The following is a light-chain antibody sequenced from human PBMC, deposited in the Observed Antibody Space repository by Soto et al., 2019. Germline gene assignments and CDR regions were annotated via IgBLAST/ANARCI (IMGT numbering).Light chain of an antibody. J-gene: IGKJ1*01. V-gene: IGKV1-5*01. Sequence: DIQMTQSPSTLSASVGDRVSIACRASQSISSSLAWYQQKPGKAPKLLIYDASSLECGVPSRCSGSGSGTEFTLSINSLQPQDCATYYCQQYHRYSWTFGQGTKVEIK. CDR3: QQYHRYSWT. CDR2: DAS. CDR1: QSISSS.